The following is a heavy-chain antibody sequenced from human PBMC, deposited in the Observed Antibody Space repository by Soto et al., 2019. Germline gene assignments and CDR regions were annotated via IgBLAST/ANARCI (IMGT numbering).Heavy chain of an antibody. J-gene: IGHJ3*02. CDR2: IIPILGIA. CDR1: GGTFSSYT. CDR3: ARFIDWNDVPGDAFDI. D-gene: IGHD1-1*01. Sequence: QVQLVQSGAEVKKPGSSVKVSCKASGGTFSSYTISWERQAPGQGLEWMGRIIPILGIANYSQKFQGRVTITAYKSTSTAYIELRSLRSVDPAVYYCARFIDWNDVPGDAFDIWGQGTMVTFSS. V-gene: IGHV1-69*02.